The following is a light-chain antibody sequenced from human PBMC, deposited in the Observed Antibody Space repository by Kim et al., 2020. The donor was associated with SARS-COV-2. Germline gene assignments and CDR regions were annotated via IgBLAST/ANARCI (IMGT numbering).Light chain of an antibody. CDR3: LQYNSYPQT. CDR2: AAC. Sequence: DIQMTQSPSSLSASVGDRVAITCRASQGIGNALGWYQLKPGIAPKRLIHAACNLQDGVPSRFSGSGSGTEFTLAISSLQPEDFATYYCLQYNSYPQTFGQGTKLEI. CDR1: QGIGNA. J-gene: IGKJ1*01. V-gene: IGKV1-17*01.